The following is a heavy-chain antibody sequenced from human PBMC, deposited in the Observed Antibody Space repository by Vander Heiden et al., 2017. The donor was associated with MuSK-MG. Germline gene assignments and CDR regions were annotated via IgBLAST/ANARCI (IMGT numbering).Heavy chain of an antibody. Sequence: QVQLQESVPGLVKPSETLSLTCTVSGYSISSGYYWGWIRQPPGKGLEWIGSIYHSGSTYYNPSLKSRVTISVDTSKNQFSLKLSSVTAADTAVYYCARDSVTMVRGWFDPWGQGTLVTVSS. CDR3: ARDSVTMVRGWFDP. CDR2: IYHSGST. J-gene: IGHJ5*02. V-gene: IGHV4-38-2*02. CDR1: GYSISSGYY. D-gene: IGHD3-10*01.